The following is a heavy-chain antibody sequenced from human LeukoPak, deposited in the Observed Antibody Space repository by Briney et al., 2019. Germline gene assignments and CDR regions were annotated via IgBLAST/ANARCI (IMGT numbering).Heavy chain of an antibody. Sequence: SVKVSCKASGGTFSSYAISWVRQAPGQGLEWMGGIIPIFGTANYAQKFQGRVTITADKSTSTAYMELSSLRSEDTAVYYCATRTEIAAAGTDYYYMDVWGKGTTVTVSS. D-gene: IGHD6-13*01. CDR2: IIPIFGTA. J-gene: IGHJ6*03. V-gene: IGHV1-69*06. CDR1: GGTFSSYA. CDR3: ATRTEIAAAGTDYYYMDV.